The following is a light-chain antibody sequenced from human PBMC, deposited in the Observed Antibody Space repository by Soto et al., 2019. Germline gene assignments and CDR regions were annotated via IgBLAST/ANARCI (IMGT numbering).Light chain of an antibody. J-gene: IGLJ2*01. CDR2: DVT. CDR3: CSSASSYTSVV. Sequence: QSALTQPPSASGSPGQSVTISCTGTSSDVGGYNYVSWYQQHPGKAPKLIIYDVTKRPSGVPDRFSGSKSGNTASLIISGLQTEDEAHYYCCSSASSYTSVVFGGGTKLTVL. CDR1: SSDVGGYNY. V-gene: IGLV2-11*01.